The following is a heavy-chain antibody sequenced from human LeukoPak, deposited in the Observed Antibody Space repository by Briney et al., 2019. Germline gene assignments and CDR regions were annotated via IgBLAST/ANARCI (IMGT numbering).Heavy chain of an antibody. Sequence: GGSLRLSCATSGFIFSHYGMNWVRQAPGKGLEWVSAMSGSGDITFYADSVKGRFTISRDNSKNALYLQMNSLRDEDTAVYYCAKGDSYYDLLTCFDFWGPGTLVTVSS. J-gene: IGHJ4*02. CDR1: GFIFSHYG. CDR3: AKGDSYYDLLTCFDF. CDR2: MSGSGDIT. D-gene: IGHD3-9*01. V-gene: IGHV3-23*01.